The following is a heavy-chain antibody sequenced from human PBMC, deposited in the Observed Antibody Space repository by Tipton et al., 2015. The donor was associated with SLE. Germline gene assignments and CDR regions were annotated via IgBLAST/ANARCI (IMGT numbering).Heavy chain of an antibody. CDR1: GDSISSNSAT. Sequence: GLVKPSQTLSLTCAISGDSISSNSATWNWIRQPPSRGLEWLGRTRYRSKWYNDYAVSVKSRISINQDTSKNQFSLQLNSVTPEDTAVYYCVRGYHYAFDSWGQGTMVTVSS. V-gene: IGHV6-1*01. D-gene: IGHD5-12*01. CDR3: VRGYHYAFDS. J-gene: IGHJ3*02. CDR2: TRYRSKWYN.